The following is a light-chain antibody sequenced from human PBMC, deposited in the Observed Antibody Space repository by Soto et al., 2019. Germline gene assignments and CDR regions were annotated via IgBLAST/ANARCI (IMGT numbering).Light chain of an antibody. CDR1: QSVSSNF. V-gene: IGKV3-20*01. J-gene: IGKJ1*01. CDR2: GAS. CDR3: HQYGSSPRT. Sequence: EIVLTQSPGTLSLSRGDRATLSCRASQSVSSNFLAWYQQKPGQAPRLLIYGASIRATGIPDRFSGSGSGTEFTLTIRRLEPEDFAMYFCHQYGSSPRTFGQGTKVEIK.